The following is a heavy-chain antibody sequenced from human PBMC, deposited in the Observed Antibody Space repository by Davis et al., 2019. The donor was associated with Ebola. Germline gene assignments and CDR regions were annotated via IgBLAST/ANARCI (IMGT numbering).Heavy chain of an antibody. CDR3: ARDGVKQWLGYFDY. J-gene: IGHJ4*02. CDR2: ISSDSDYI. D-gene: IGHD6-19*01. CDR1: GFTFSTYS. Sequence: GESLKISCAASGFTFSTYSMSWVRQAPGKGLEWVSSISSDSDYIYYADSAKGRFTISRDNAKNSLYLQMNSLRAEDTAVYYCARDGVKQWLGYFDYWGQGTLVTVSS. V-gene: IGHV3-21*01.